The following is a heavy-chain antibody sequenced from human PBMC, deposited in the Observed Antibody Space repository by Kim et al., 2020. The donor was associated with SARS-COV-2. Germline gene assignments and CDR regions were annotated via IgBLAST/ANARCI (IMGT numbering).Heavy chain of an antibody. J-gene: IGHJ6*02. CDR3: ARAPSYYYGMDV. Sequence: KYYAESVKGRFTISRDNSKNTLYLQMNILRAEDTAVYYCARAPSYYYGMDVWGQGTTVTVSS. V-gene: IGHV3-33*01. CDR2: K.